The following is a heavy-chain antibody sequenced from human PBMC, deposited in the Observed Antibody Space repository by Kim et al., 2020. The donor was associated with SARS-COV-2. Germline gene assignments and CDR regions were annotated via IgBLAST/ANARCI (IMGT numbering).Heavy chain of an antibody. CDR3: ASPYSSSEKWWYFDL. J-gene: IGHJ2*01. Sequence: ASVKVSCKVSGYTLTELSMHWVRQAPGKGLEWMGGFDPEDGETIYAQKFQGRVTMTEDTSTDTAYMELSSLRSEDTAVYYCASPYSSSEKWWYFDLWGRGTLVTVSS. CDR2: FDPEDGET. D-gene: IGHD6-6*01. CDR1: GYTLTELS. V-gene: IGHV1-24*01.